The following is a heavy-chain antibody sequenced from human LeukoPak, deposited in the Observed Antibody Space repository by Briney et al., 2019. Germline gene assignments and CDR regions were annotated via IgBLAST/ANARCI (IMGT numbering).Heavy chain of an antibody. V-gene: IGHV3-7*01. Sequence: PGGPLRLSCAASGFTFRTSWMSWVRQAPGTGLEWVANIDPAGREKNYVDSVKGRFSISRDNARNSLYLQMNSLRAADTAVYYCARDSLWFGDYWGQGTLVTVSS. D-gene: IGHD3-10*01. CDR2: IDPAGREK. CDR3: ARDSLWFGDY. CDR1: GFTFRTSW. J-gene: IGHJ4*02.